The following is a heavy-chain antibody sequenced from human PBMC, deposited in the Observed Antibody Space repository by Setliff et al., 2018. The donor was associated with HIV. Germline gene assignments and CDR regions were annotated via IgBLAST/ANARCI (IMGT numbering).Heavy chain of an antibody. CDR2: IIHILGTA. D-gene: IGHD3-3*01. CDR1: RRTFSEDA. CDR3: ARGREWLPVASYFDY. Sequence: GASVKVSCKTSRRTFSEDAINWVRQAPGEGLEWVGGIIHILGTADYAEKFQGRVTITADEPRSTVYLEVSNLRSEDTAVYYCARGREWLPVASYFDYWGQGTLVTVSS. V-gene: IGHV1-69*13. J-gene: IGHJ4*02.